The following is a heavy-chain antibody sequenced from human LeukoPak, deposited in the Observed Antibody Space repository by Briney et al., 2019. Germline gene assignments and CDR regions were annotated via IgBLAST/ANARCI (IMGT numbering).Heavy chain of an antibody. V-gene: IGHV3-30*04. CDR3: ARDLRDVVVVAATNPFGAFDI. J-gene: IGHJ3*02. CDR2: ISYDGSNK. D-gene: IGHD2-15*01. CDR1: GFTFSSYA. Sequence: GALRLSCAASGFTFSSYAMHWVRQAPGKGLEWVAVISYDGSNKYYADSVKGRFTISRDNSKNTLYLQMNSLRAEDTAVYYCARDLRDVVVVAATNPFGAFDIWGQGTTVTVSS.